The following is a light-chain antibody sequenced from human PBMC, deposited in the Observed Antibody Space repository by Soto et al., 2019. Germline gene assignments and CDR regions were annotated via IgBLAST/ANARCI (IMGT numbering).Light chain of an antibody. V-gene: IGLV3-21*04. J-gene: IGLJ1*01. CDR1: NIGSKS. CDR2: YDS. Sequence: SYELTQPPSVSVAPGKTARITCAGSNIGSKSVHWYQQKPGQAPVLVIYYDSDRHSGIPERFSGSNSGNTATLTISRVEAEDEADYDCQVWYCSSDSYVFGTGTKVTVL. CDR3: QVWYCSSDSYV.